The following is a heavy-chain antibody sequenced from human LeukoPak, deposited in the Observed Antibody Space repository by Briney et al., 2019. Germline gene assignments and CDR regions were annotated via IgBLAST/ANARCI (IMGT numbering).Heavy chain of an antibody. V-gene: IGHV1-8*01. CDR3: ARVGREVGATRGYFDY. D-gene: IGHD1-26*01. Sequence: ASVKVSCKASVYTFTSYDINRVRQATGQGLEWMGWMNPNSGNTGYAQKFQGRVSMTRNTSISTAYMELSSLRSEDTAVHYCARVGREVGATRGYFDYWGQGTLVTVSS. CDR1: VYTFTSYD. CDR2: MNPNSGNT. J-gene: IGHJ4*02.